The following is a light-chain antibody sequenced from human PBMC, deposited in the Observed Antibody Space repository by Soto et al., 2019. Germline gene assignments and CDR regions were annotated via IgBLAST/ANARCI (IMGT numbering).Light chain of an antibody. CDR3: QQYYSFPRT. V-gene: IGKV1-16*01. J-gene: IGKJ1*01. CDR2: AAS. Sequence: DIQMTQSPSSLSASVGDTVAMTARASQTISKYLAWYQQKPGKAPELLIYAASTLQSGVPSRFSGSGSGTDFTLTISCLQSEDFATYYCQQYYSFPRTFGQGTKVDI. CDR1: QTISKY.